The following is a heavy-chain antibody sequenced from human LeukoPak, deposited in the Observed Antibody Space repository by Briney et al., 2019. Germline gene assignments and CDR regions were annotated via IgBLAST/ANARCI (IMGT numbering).Heavy chain of an antibody. CDR3: AKDFTYAVAGRGDFDY. D-gene: IGHD6-19*01. V-gene: IGHV3-30*02. CDR1: GFTFSRYG. CDR2: IWFDGSNK. Sequence: GGSLRLSCAASGFTFSRYGMHWVRQAPGKGLELVAFIWFDGSNKYYADSVKGRFTISRDNSKNTLHLQMSSLRGEDTAVYYCAKDFTYAVAGRGDFDYWGQGTLVTVSS. J-gene: IGHJ4*02.